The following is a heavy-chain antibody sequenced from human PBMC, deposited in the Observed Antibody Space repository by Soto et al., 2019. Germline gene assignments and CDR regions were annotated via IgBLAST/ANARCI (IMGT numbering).Heavy chain of an antibody. V-gene: IGHV4-59*01. Sequence: LSLTCTVPGGSISSYYWSWIRQSPQKRLEWIGYIYYIYDNGSTNYNPYLKSRATISVDTSKNQFSLKLSSVTSADTAVYYCARVICSSDYGYYGMGVWGKGTRVTVS. CDR3: ARVICSSDYGYYGMGV. CDR1: GGSISSYY. J-gene: IGHJ6*04. D-gene: IGHD2-2*01. CDR2: IYYIYDNGST.